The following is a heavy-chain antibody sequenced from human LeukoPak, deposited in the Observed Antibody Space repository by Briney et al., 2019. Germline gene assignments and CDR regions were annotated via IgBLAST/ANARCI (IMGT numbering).Heavy chain of an antibody. CDR2: VDPQTGET. CDR3: VTDDYGEYWARF. D-gene: IGHD4-17*01. CDR1: GYIFTDYY. J-gene: IGHJ4*02. V-gene: IGHV1-69-2*01. Sequence: GASVKVSCKASGYIFTDYYMHWVQQAPGKGLEYMGRVDPQTGETIYAEKFQGRVTMTADTSTDTAYMELTSLRSEDTAVYFCVTDDYGEYWARFWGQGSLVTVSS.